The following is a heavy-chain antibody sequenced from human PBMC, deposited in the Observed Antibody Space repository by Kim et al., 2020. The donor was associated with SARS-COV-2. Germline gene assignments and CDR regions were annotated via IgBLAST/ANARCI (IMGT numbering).Heavy chain of an antibody. V-gene: IGHV3-7*01. D-gene: IGHD3-22*01. J-gene: IGHJ3*02. Sequence: GGSLRLSCAASGFTFSSYWMSWVRQAPGKGLEWVANIKQDGSEKYYVDSVKGRFTISRDNAKNSLYLQMNSLRAEDTAVYYCASSITMIVVVSTLDAFDIWGQGTMVTVSS. CDR1: GFTFSSYW. CDR3: ASSITMIVVVSTLDAFDI. CDR2: IKQDGSEK.